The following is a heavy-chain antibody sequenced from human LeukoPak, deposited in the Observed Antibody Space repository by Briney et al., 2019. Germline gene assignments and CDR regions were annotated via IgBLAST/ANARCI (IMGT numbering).Heavy chain of an antibody. J-gene: IGHJ4*02. CDR3: TKRGVVIRVILVGFHKEAYYFDS. CDR2: ISDSGGRT. CDR1: GITLSNYG. Sequence: GGSLRLSCAVSGITLSNYGMSWVRQAPGKGLEWVAGISDSGGRTNYADSVKGRFTISRDNPKNTLYLQMNSLRAEDAAVYFCTKRGVVIRVILVGFHKEAYYFDSWGQGALVTVSS. D-gene: IGHD3-22*01. V-gene: IGHV3-23*01.